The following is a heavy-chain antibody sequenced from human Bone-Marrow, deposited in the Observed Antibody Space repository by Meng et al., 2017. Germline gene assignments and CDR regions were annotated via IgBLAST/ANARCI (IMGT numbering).Heavy chain of an antibody. CDR3: ARAGSYGSWGWFHP. Sequence: GESLKISCAASGFTFSSYAMHWVRQAPGKGLEWVAVISYDGSNKYYADSVKGRFTISRDNSKNTLYLQMNSLRAEDTAVYYCARAGSYGSWGWFHPWGQGTLVTVSS. J-gene: IGHJ5*02. CDR1: GFTFSSYA. V-gene: IGHV3-30*04. CDR2: ISYDGSNK. D-gene: IGHD5-18*01.